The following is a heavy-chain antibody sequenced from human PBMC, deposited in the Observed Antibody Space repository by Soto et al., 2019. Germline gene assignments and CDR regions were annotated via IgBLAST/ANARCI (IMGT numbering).Heavy chain of an antibody. J-gene: IGHJ6*02. CDR1: GFSFSKYG. V-gene: IGHV3-30*18. CDR3: AKGYEVSPPVASAWYSNYFYGVDV. Sequence: QVALVESGGGVVRPGRSLRLSCGASGFSFSKYGMHWVRQAPGEGLEWLSLISYDGSEKWYAESVKGRFTISRDNSKNTLYLRVNSLRGDDTAVYFCAKGYEVSPPVASAWYSNYFYGVDVWGRGTTVTVSS. D-gene: IGHD6-19*01. CDR2: ISYDGSEK.